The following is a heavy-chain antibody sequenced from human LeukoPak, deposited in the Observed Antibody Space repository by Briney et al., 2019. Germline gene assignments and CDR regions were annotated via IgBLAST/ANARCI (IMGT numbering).Heavy chain of an antibody. CDR2: INHSGST. V-gene: IGHV4-34*01. Sequence: SETLSLTCAVYGGSFSGYYWSWIRQPPGKGLEWIGEINHSGSTNYNPSLKSRVTISVDTSKNQFSLKLSSVTAADTAVYYCARGRNYNYGSGSYYFDYWGQGTLVTVSS. J-gene: IGHJ4*02. CDR3: ARGRNYNYGSGSYYFDY. D-gene: IGHD3-10*01. CDR1: GGSFSGYY.